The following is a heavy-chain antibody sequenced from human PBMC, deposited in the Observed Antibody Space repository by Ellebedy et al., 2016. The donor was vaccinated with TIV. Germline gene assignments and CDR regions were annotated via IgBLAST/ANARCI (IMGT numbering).Heavy chain of an antibody. V-gene: IGHV1-8*01. D-gene: IGHD6-13*01. Sequence: ASVKVSCKASGYSFTGFHVNWVRQAPGQGFEWMGWMSPTSGDTRYAEKFEGRVAMTRTTSMTTAYMELSNLTPDDTAVYYGARGIDAGTDYWGQGTLVTVSS. CDR3: ARGIDAGTDY. CDR1: GYSFTGFH. CDR2: MSPTSGDT. J-gene: IGHJ4*02.